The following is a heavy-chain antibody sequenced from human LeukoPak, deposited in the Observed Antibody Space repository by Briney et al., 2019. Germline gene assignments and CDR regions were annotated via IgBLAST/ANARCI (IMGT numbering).Heavy chain of an antibody. D-gene: IGHD3-10*01. CDR2: IWYDGSNK. CDR3: AKAYYGSGSPLDWFDP. Sequence: PGRSLRLSCAASGFTFSSYGMHWVRQAPGKGLEWVAVIWYDGSNKYYADSVKGRFTISRDNSKNTLYLQMNSLRAEDTAVYYCAKAYYGSGSPLDWFDPWGQGTLVTVSS. J-gene: IGHJ5*02. V-gene: IGHV3-33*06. CDR1: GFTFSSYG.